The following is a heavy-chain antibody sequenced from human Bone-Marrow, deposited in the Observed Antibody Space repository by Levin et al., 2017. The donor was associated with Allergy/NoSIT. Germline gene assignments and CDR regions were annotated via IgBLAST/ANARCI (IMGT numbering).Heavy chain of an antibody. CDR1: GLTFSVTW. Sequence: GGSLRLSCAVSGLTFSVTWMSWVRQTPGKGLEWVGNIKEDGSEKYYVDSVKGRFTISRDNALNSVYLQMNSLRAEDTAVYYCARGRGMDVWGQGTTVTVSS. CDR3: ARGRGMDV. J-gene: IGHJ6*02. CDR2: IKEDGSEK. V-gene: IGHV3-7*01.